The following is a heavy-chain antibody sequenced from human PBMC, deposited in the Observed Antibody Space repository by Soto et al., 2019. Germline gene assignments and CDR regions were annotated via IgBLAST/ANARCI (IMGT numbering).Heavy chain of an antibody. CDR2: IIPIFGTA. CDR1: GGTFSSYA. D-gene: IGHD2-2*01. J-gene: IGHJ5*02. Sequence: SVKVSCKASGGTFSSYAISWVRQAPGQGLEWMGGIIPIFGTANYAQKFQGRVTITADESTSTAYMELSSLRSEDTAVYYCARDLRYQLLRYNWFDPWGQGXLVTVYS. CDR3: ARDLRYQLLRYNWFDP. V-gene: IGHV1-69*13.